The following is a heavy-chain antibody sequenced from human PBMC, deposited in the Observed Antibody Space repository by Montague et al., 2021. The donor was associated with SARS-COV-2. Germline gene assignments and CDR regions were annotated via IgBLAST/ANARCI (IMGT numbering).Heavy chain of an antibody. D-gene: IGHD1-26*01. CDR3: VRVPDSGAGWSGDY. J-gene: IGHJ4*02. CDR2: IYHSGSA. V-gene: IGHV4-39*07. Sequence: SETLSLTCTVSGGSISSTSYYWGWVRQPPGKGLEWIGSIYHSGSAYYNPSLKSRVTISLDTSKNQFSLKLSSLTAADTAVYYCVRVPDSGAGWSGDYWGRGTLVTVSS. CDR1: GGSISSTSYY.